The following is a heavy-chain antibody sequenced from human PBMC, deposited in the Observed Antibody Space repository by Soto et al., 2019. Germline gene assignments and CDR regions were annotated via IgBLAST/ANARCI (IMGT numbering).Heavy chain of an antibody. D-gene: IGHD5-12*01. Sequence: QVQLQQWGAGLLKPSETLSLTCAVYGGSFSGYYWSWIRQPPGKGLEWIGEINHSGSTNYNPSLKSRVTISVDTSKNQFSLKLSSVTAADTAVYYCARVDGGYSGYDSGDWFDPWGPGTLVTVSS. J-gene: IGHJ5*02. CDR3: ARVDGGYSGYDSGDWFDP. V-gene: IGHV4-34*01. CDR2: INHSGST. CDR1: GGSFSGYY.